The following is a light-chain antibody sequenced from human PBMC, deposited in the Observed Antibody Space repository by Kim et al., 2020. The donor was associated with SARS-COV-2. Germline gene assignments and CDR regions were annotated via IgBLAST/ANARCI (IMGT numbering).Light chain of an antibody. CDR3: QVWDSSSDHPV. J-gene: IGLJ3*02. CDR2: YDS. V-gene: IGLV3-21*04. CDR1: NIGSNC. Sequence: APGKTASITSGGHNIGSNCVPWYQQKPGQAPVLVIYYDSDRPSCIPERFSGSNSGNTATLTISRVEAGDEADYYCQVWDSSSDHPVFGGGTKLTVL.